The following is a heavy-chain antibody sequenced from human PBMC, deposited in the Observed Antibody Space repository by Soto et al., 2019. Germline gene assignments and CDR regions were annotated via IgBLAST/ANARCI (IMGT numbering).Heavy chain of an antibody. Sequence: SETLSLTCTVSGGSISSGGYYWSWIRQHPGKGLEWIGYIYHSGSTYYNPSLKGRVTISVDTSKNQFSLKLSSVTAADTAVYYCARDPLPADYSYYGMDVWGQGTTVTVSS. CDR1: GGSISSGGYY. CDR2: IYHSGST. J-gene: IGHJ6*02. V-gene: IGHV4-31*03. CDR3: ARDPLPADYSYYGMDV.